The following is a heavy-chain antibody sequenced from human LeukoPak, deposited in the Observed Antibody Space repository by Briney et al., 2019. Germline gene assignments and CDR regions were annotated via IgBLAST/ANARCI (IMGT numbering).Heavy chain of an antibody. CDR2: ISWYSGNI. V-gene: IGHV3-9*01. J-gene: IGHJ6*02. D-gene: IGHD2-21*01. CDR3: ARDVWRRAFYYAMYV. CDR1: GFTFDDHA. Sequence: GGSLRLSCVASGFTFDDHAMHWVRQAPGKGLEWVSSISWYSGNIVYADSVKGRFSISRDNAKNTLYLEMNSLRTDDTALYLCARDVWRRAFYYAMYVWGLGTTVAVSS.